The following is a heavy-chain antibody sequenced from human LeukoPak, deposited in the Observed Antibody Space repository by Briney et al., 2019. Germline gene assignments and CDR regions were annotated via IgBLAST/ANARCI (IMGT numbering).Heavy chain of an antibody. CDR2: IYYSGST. V-gene: IGHV4-39*01. CDR1: GGSISSSSYY. Sequence: PSETLSLTCTVSGGSISSSSYYWGWIRQPPGKGLEWIGSIYYSGSTYYNPSLKGRVTISVDTSKNQFSLKLSSVTAADTAVYYCARLGVTTVTTFDYWGQGTLVIVSS. J-gene: IGHJ4*02. D-gene: IGHD4-17*01. CDR3: ARLGVTTVTTFDY.